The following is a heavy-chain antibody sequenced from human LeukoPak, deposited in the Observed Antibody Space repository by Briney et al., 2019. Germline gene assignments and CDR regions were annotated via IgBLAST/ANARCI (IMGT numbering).Heavy chain of an antibody. CDR3: ARDGAVAGTFLDDNWFDP. V-gene: IGHV4-59*01. CDR2: IYYSGST. CDR1: GGSISSYY. D-gene: IGHD6-19*01. Sequence: SETLSLTRTVSGGSISSYYWSWIRQPPGKGLEWIGFIYYSGSTNYNPSLKSRVTISLDTSKNQFSLKLDSVTAADTAVYYCARDGAVAGTFLDDNWFDPWGQGTLVTVSP. J-gene: IGHJ5*02.